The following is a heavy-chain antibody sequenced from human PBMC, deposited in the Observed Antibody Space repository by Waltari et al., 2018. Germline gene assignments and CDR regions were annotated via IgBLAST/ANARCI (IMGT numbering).Heavy chain of an antibody. V-gene: IGHV3-53*01. Sequence: EVQLVESGGGFIQSGGSLRLSCAASGFTVSSDYMSWVRQAPGKGLEWVSVILSDGRTYYADSVRSLFTISRDNSKNTLYLQINSLRAEDTAVYYCARDSRGGLFFDYWGQGTLVTVSS. CDR3: ARDSRGGLFFDY. CDR2: ILSDGRT. CDR1: GFTVSSDY. J-gene: IGHJ4*02.